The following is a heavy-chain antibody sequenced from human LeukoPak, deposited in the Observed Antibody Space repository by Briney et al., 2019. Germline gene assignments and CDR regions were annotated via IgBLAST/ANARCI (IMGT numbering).Heavy chain of an antibody. CDR2: ISGSGGST. CDR3: AKPNQPLRSLYYFDY. Sequence: PGGSLRLSCAASGFTFSSYAMSWVRQAPGKGLEWVSAISGSGGSTYYADSVKGRFTISRDNSKNTLYLQMNSLRAEDTAVYYCAKPNQPLRSLYYFDYWGQGTLVTVSS. J-gene: IGHJ4*02. D-gene: IGHD2-2*01. V-gene: IGHV3-23*01. CDR1: GFTFSSYA.